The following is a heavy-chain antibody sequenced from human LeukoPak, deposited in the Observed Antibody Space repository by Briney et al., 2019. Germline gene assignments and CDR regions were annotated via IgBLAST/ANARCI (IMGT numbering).Heavy chain of an antibody. CDR3: ASNTGTVFDY. V-gene: IGHV4-59*01. D-gene: IGHD7-27*01. CDR1: GDFITAYY. CDR2: VYYSGST. Sequence: SETLSLTCTVSGDFITAYYWSWIRQPPGKGLGWIGYVYYSGSTEYNPSLRSRVTISLEMSKHQFSLNLTSVTAADTAVYYCASNTGTVFDYWGQGALVTVSS. J-gene: IGHJ4*02.